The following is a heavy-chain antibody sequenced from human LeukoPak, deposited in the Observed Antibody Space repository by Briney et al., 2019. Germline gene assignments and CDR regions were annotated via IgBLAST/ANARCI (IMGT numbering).Heavy chain of an antibody. V-gene: IGHV4-61*01. CDR2: IYYSGST. CDR3: ARDRKYQPNYYYYYGMDV. J-gene: IGHJ6*02. D-gene: IGHD2-2*01. Sequence: SETLSLTCTVSGVSVSSGSYYWSWIRQPPGKGLEWIGYIYYSGSTNYNPSLKSRVTISVDTSKNQFSLKLSSVTAADTAVYYCARDRKYQPNYYYYYGMDVWGQGTTVTVSS. CDR1: GVSVSSGSYY.